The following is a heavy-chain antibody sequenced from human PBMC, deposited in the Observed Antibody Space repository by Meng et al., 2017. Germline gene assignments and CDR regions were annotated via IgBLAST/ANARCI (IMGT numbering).Heavy chain of an antibody. D-gene: IGHD1-26*01. CDR2: MNPNSGNT. V-gene: IGHV1-8*03. CDR3: ARGVRSWYYYGMDV. CDR1: GYTFTSYD. Sequence: ASVKVSCKASGYTFTSYDINWVRQATGQGLEWMGWMNPNSGNTGYAQKFQGRVTITRNTSKSTAYMELSSLRSEDTAVYYCARGVRSWYYYGMDVWGQGTTVTVSS. J-gene: IGHJ6*02.